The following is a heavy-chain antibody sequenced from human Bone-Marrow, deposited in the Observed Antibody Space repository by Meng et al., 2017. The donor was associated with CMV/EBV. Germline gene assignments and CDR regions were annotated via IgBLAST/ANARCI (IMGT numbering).Heavy chain of an antibody. J-gene: IGHJ4*02. CDR2: IYYSGST. Sequence: SETLSLTCTVSGGSISSDSHYWGWIRQPPGKGLEWIGSIYYSGSTYYNPSLKSRVTISVDTSKNQFSLKLSSVTAADTAVYYCARLGGGDIVVVPAAHFDYWGQGMLVTVSS. V-gene: IGHV4-39*07. D-gene: IGHD2-2*01. CDR1: GGSISSDSHY. CDR3: ARLGGGDIVVVPAAHFDY.